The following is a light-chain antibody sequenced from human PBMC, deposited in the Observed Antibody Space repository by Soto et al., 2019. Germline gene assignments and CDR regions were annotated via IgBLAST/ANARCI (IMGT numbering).Light chain of an antibody. V-gene: IGKV3-15*01. Sequence: EIVMTQSPATLSVYPGERATLSCRASQTINTNLAWYQQKPGQAPRLLIYLASTRAAGVPARFSGSGSGTEFTLTISSLQSDDFGVYSCQHYDAWPLTFGGGTKVEIK. CDR2: LAS. CDR3: QHYDAWPLT. CDR1: QTINTN. J-gene: IGKJ4*01.